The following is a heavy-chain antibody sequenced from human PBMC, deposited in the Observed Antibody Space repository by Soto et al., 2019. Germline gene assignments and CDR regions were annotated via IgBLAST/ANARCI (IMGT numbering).Heavy chain of an antibody. Sequence: ASVKVSCKASGYTFTSYGISWVRQAPGQGLEWMEWISAYNGNTNYAQKLQGRVTMTTDTSTSTAYMELRSLRSDDTAVYYCARGGTYYYGSGSHNYYYYGMDVWGQGTTVTVSS. CDR1: GYTFTSYG. CDR3: ARGGTYYYGSGSHNYYYYGMDV. D-gene: IGHD3-10*01. J-gene: IGHJ6*02. CDR2: ISAYNGNT. V-gene: IGHV1-18*01.